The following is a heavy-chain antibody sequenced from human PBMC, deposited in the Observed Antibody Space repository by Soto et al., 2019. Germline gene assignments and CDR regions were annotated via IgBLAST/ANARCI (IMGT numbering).Heavy chain of an antibody. CDR3: AKFRGAGSHYLYHFDS. J-gene: IGHJ4*02. CDR1: GFTFSTYA. Sequence: EVQLLESGGGLIEPGGSLRLSCEASGFTFSTYATGWVRQAPGKGLEWVSSISGSGRGTYYADSVKGRFTISRDNSRNTLYLQMNSLRVEDTALYYCAKFRGAGSHYLYHFDSWGQGTLVTVSS. V-gene: IGHV3-23*01. D-gene: IGHD3-10*01. CDR2: ISGSGRGT.